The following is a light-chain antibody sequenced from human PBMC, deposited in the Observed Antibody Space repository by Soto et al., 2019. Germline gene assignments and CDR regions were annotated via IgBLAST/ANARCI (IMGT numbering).Light chain of an antibody. CDR2: GAS. J-gene: IGKJ5*01. CDR3: QLYGSSPTIT. V-gene: IGKV3-20*01. Sequence: EIVVTQSPPTLSLSPGERATVXXRASKSVSSNLAWYQQRPGQAPRILXNGASSWATGIPERFSGSGSGRDLTLTISRLEPEDYAVYYCQLYGSSPTITFGQGTRLEIK. CDR1: KSVSSN.